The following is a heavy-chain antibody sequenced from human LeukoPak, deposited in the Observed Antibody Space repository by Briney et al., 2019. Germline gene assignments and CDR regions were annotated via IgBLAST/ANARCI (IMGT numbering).Heavy chain of an antibody. CDR3: ARWDDSSGYYPYYFDY. CDR2: ISSSSSYI. CDR1: GFTFSSYS. Sequence: PGGSLRLSCAASGFTFSSYSMNWVRQAPGKGLEWVSSISSSSSYIYYADSVKGRFTISRDNAKKPLYLQMNSLRAEDTAVYYCARWDDSSGYYPYYFDYWGQGTLVTVSS. V-gene: IGHV3-21*01. J-gene: IGHJ4*02. D-gene: IGHD3-22*01.